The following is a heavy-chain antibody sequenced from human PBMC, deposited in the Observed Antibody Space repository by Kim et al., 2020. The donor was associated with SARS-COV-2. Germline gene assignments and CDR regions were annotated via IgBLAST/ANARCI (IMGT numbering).Heavy chain of an antibody. Sequence: GGSLRLSCEASGFTFSNYWMSWVRQAPGKGLEWVANIKHDGSEKYYVDSVKGRFFISRDNSVDLHMTSLRPEDTAVYYCARGERGYDYGRFSNKGMEVWGQGTTVTVS. J-gene: IGHJ6*02. D-gene: IGHD3-10*01. V-gene: IGHV3-7*03. CDR1: GFTFSNYW. CDR3: ARGERGYDYGRFSNKGMEV. CDR2: IKHDGSEK.